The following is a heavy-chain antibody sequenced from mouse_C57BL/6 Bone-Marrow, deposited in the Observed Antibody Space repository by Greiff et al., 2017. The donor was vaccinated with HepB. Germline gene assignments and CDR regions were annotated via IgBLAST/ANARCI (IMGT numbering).Heavy chain of an antibody. CDR2: ISSGSSTI. CDR1: GFTFSDYG. V-gene: IGHV5-17*01. Sequence: DVHLVESGGGLVKPGGSLKLSCAASGFTFSDYGMHWVRQAPEKGLEWVAYISSGSSTIYYADTVKGRFTISRDNAKNTLFLQMTSLRSEDTAMYYCARPHYGNFYWYFDVWGTGTTVTVSS. D-gene: IGHD2-1*01. J-gene: IGHJ1*03. CDR3: ARPHYGNFYWYFDV.